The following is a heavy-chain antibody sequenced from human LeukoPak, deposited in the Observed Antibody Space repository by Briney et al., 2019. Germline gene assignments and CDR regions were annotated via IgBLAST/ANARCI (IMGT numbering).Heavy chain of an antibody. V-gene: IGHV1-18*01. J-gene: IGHJ4*02. CDR1: GYTFSNFG. D-gene: IGHD2-2*01. CDR3: ARDGTSTDDY. CDR2: ISGNNDNP. Sequence: ASVRVSCKTSGYTFSNFGINWVRQSPGQGLEWMGWISGNNDNPNYGQKFQGRFTVTTDSSTSTAYMELRNLRFDDTAVYYCARDGTSTDDYWGQGTLVTVSS.